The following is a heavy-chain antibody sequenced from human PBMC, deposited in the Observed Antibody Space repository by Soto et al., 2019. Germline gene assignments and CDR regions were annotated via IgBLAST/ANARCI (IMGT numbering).Heavy chain of an antibody. CDR1: GFPFSGFD. CDR3: ARGQEVGAHFFDS. V-gene: IGHV3-13*01. Sequence: PGGSLRLSCEASGFPFSGFDMHLVRQPTGKGLEWVSTIGTAGDTYYAVSVKGRFTISRDNAKNSLSLQMNSLRAGDTAVYFCARGQEVGAHFFDSWGQGTQVTVYS. J-gene: IGHJ4*02. D-gene: IGHD2-15*01. CDR2: IGTAGDT.